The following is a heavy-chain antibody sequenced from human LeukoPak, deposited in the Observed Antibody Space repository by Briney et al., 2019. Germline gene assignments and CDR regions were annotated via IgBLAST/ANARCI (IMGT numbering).Heavy chain of an antibody. D-gene: IGHD3-10*01. V-gene: IGHV3-23*01. CDR1: GFTFTNYG. Sequence: PGGSLRLSCAASGFTFTNYGMNWVRQAPGEGLEWVSGVSGSGGSTYYADSVKGRFTISRDNSKNTLYLQMNSLRADNTAVYYCAKGGAVSSKSITMIRGTRRYNYYMDVWGKGTTVTISS. J-gene: IGHJ6*03. CDR3: AKGGAVSSKSITMIRGTRRYNYYMDV. CDR2: VSGSGGST.